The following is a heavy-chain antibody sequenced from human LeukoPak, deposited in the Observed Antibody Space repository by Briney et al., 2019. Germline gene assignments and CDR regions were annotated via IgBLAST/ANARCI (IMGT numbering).Heavy chain of an antibody. CDR1: GFTFSSYS. CDR2: ISSSSSTI. V-gene: IGHV3-48*01. J-gene: IGHJ3*02. Sequence: GGSLRLSCAASGFTFSSYSMNWVRQAPGKGLEWVSYISSSSSTIYYADSVKGRFTISRDNAKNSLYLQMNSLRAEDTAVYYCARDTSDFGGRDAFDIWGQGTMVTVSS. CDR3: ARDTSDFGGRDAFDI. D-gene: IGHD3-16*01.